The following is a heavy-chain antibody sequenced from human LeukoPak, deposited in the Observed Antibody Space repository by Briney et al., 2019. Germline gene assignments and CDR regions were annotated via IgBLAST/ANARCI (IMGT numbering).Heavy chain of an antibody. Sequence: SSETLSLTCTVSGGSISSSSYYWGWIRQPPGKGLEWIGSIYYSGSTYYNPSLKSRVTISVDTSKNQFSLKLSSVTAADTAVYYCARGGGDYYDSSGKIDYWGQGTLVTVSS. CDR1: GGSISSSSYY. D-gene: IGHD3-22*01. V-gene: IGHV4-39*07. CDR2: IYYSGST. J-gene: IGHJ4*02. CDR3: ARGGGDYYDSSGKIDY.